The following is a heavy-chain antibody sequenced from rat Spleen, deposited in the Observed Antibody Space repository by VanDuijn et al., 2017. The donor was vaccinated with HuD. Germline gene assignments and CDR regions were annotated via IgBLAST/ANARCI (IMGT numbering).Heavy chain of an antibody. CDR2: IWGDGST. CDR3: ARGNGHYVMDA. D-gene: IGHD4-1*01. J-gene: IGHJ4*01. V-gene: IGHV2-13*01. CDR1: GFSLSNYG. Sequence: QVQLKESGPGLVQPSLTLSLTCTVSGFSLSNYGVFWVRQPPGKGLEWMGGIWGDGSTDYNSALKSRLSISRDTSKSQVFLQKNSLQAEDTATYYCARGNGHYVMDAWCQGASGTVSS.